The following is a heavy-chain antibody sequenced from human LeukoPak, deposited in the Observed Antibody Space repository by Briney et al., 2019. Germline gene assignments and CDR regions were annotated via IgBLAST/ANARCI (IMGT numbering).Heavy chain of an antibody. Sequence: NPSQTLSLTRAVSGGSISTVGYTWSWIRQPPQKGLGWIGYIYHSGSTNYNPSLKSRVTISVDRSKNQFSLKLSSVTAADTAVYYCAREGRWLQLGNYWGQGTLVTVSS. D-gene: IGHD5-24*01. V-gene: IGHV4-30-2*01. CDR2: IYHSGST. CDR1: GGSISTVGYT. J-gene: IGHJ4*02. CDR3: AREGRWLQLGNY.